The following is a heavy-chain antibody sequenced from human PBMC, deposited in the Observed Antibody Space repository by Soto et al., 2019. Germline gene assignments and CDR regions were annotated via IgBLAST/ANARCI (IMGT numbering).Heavy chain of an antibody. CDR1: GYSFTSYW. D-gene: IGHD2-2*01. CDR2: IYPGDSDT. V-gene: IGHV5-51*01. Sequence: GESLKIYFKGSGYSFTSYWIGWVRQMPGKGLEWMGIIYPGDSDTRYSPSFQGQVTISADKSISTAYLQWSSLKASDTAMYYCARGGYCSSTSLYGYNWFDPGGQGTLVTV. J-gene: IGHJ5*02. CDR3: ARGGYCSSTSLYGYNWFDP.